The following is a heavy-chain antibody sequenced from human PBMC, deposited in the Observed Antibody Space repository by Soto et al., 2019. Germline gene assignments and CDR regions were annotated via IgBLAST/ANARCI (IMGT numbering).Heavy chain of an antibody. J-gene: IGHJ5*02. CDR2: ISGSGGST. CDR3: AKDCYDSSGYYGTNWFDP. CDR1: GFTFSSYA. Sequence: EVQLLESGGGLVQPGGSLRLSCAASGFTFSSYAMSWVRQAPGKGLEWVSAISGSGGSTYYADSVKGRFTISRDNSKNTLYLQMNSLRAEDTAVYYCAKDCYDSSGYYGTNWFDPWGQGTLVTVSS. D-gene: IGHD3-22*01. V-gene: IGHV3-23*01.